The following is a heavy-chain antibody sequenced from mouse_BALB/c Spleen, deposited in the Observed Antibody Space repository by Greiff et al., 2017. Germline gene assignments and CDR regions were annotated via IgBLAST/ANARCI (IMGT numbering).Heavy chain of an antibody. V-gene: IGHV1-87*01. CDR1: GYTFTSYW. Sequence: VQLQQSGAELARPGASVQLSCKASGYTFTSYWMQWVKQRPGQGLEWIGAIYPGDGDTRYTQKFKGKATLTADKSSSTAYMQLSSLASEDSAVYYCANYDGYPAYWGQGTLVTVSA. CDR2: IYPGDGDT. D-gene: IGHD2-3*01. CDR3: ANYDGYPAY. J-gene: IGHJ3*01.